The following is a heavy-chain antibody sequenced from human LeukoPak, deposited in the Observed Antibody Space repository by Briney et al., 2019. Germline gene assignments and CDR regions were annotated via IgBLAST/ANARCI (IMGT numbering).Heavy chain of an antibody. V-gene: IGHV3-30*18. J-gene: IGHJ5*02. CDR2: ISYDGSNK. CDR1: GFTFSTST. CDR3: AKLTNSWFDP. D-gene: IGHD2-2*01. Sequence: GESLRLSCEASGFTFSTSTMHWVRQAPGKGLEWVAVISYDGSNKYYADSVKGRFTISRDNSKNTLYLQMNSLRAEDTAVYYCAKLTNSWFDPWGQGTLVAVSS.